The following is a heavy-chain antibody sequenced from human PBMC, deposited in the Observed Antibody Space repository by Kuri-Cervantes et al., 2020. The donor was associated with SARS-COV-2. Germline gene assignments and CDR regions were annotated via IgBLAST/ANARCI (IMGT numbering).Heavy chain of an antibody. CDR2: VYYSGST. CDR1: GGSISSYY. J-gene: IGHJ5*02. CDR3: ARHLPGSTRFDP. D-gene: IGHD1-1*01. V-gene: IGHV4-59*01. Sequence: SETLSLTCTVSGGSISSYYWSWIRQPPGKGLECIGYVYYSGSTNYNPSLKSRVTISVDPSKNQFSLKLSSVTAADTAVYYCARHLPGSTRFDPWGQGTLVTVSS.